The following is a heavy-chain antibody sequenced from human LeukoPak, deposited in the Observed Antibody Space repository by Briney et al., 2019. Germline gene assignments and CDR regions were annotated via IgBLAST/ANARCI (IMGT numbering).Heavy chain of an antibody. V-gene: IGHV5-51*01. D-gene: IGHD3-22*01. CDR1: GYSFTSYW. CDR2: IYPGDSDT. J-gene: IGHJ4*02. Sequence: GGSLKISCKGSGYSFTSYWIGWVRQMPGKGLEWMGIIYPGDSDTRYSPSFQGQVTISADKSISTAYLQWSSLKASDTAMYYCASTYYDSSGYYYVGFDYWGQGTLVTVSS. CDR3: ASTYYDSSGYYYVGFDY.